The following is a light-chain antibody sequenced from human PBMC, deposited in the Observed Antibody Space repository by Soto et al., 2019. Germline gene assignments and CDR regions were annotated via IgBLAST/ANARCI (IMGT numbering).Light chain of an antibody. J-gene: IGKJ3*01. CDR2: GAS. V-gene: IGKV3-20*01. Sequence: EIVLTQSPGTLSLSPGERATLSCRASQSINSRYLAWYQQKPGQAPRLLIYGASSRATGIPDRFSGSGSGTDLTLTISRLEHDDFAVYYCQQFGSSPGFTFGPGTKVDIK. CDR1: QSINSRY. CDR3: QQFGSSPGFT.